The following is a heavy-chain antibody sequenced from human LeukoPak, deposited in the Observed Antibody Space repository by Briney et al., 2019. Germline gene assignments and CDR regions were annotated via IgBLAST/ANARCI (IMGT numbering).Heavy chain of an antibody. Sequence: GGSLRHSCAASGFTFSNYGMHWVRQAPGKGLEWVAFIQYDGSNKYYADSVKGRFTISRDNSKNTLYLQMNSLRAEDTAVYYCAFNPPSSGWSDYFDYWGQGTLVTVSS. CDR1: GFTFSNYG. J-gene: IGHJ4*02. CDR2: IQYDGSNK. V-gene: IGHV3-30*02. D-gene: IGHD6-19*01. CDR3: AFNPPSSGWSDYFDY.